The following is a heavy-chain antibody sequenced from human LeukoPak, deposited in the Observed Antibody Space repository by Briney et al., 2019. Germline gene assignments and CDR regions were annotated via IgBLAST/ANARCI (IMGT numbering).Heavy chain of an antibody. J-gene: IGHJ4*02. Sequence: GGSLRLSCAASGFTFSTYGMHWVRQAPGKGLEWVAVIWYDGSDKFYADSVKGRFTISRDNSKKMLYLQMNSLRAEDTAVYYCARGRVVIPEGPDYWGQRTLVTVSS. CDR1: GFTFSTYG. CDR2: IWYDGSDK. CDR3: ARGRVVIPEGPDY. V-gene: IGHV3-33*08. D-gene: IGHD3-10*01.